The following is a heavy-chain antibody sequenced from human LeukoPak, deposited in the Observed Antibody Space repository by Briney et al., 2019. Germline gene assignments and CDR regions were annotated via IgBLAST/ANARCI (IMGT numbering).Heavy chain of an antibody. Sequence: ASVKVSCKASGYTFTGYYMHWVRQAPGQGLEWMGWINPNSGGTNYAQKFQGRVTMTRNTSISTAYMELSSLRSEDTAVYYCARVQGFDAFDIWGQGTMVTVSS. CDR2: INPNSGGT. CDR3: ARVQGFDAFDI. J-gene: IGHJ3*02. V-gene: IGHV1-2*02. CDR1: GYTFTGYY.